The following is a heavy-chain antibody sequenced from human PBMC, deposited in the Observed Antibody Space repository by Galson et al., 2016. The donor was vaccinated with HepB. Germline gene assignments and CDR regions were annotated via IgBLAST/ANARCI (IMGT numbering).Heavy chain of an antibody. V-gene: IGHV3-7*01. J-gene: IGHJ4*02. CDR2: INHDGGER. CDR1: GFRLTNYW. Sequence: SLRLSCAASGFRLTNYWVSWVRQAPGKGLEWVANINHDGGERYYVDSVRGRFTISRDDAKNSLSLQMNSLRVDDTAVYYCAREFDRSFHYWGQGVLVTVSS. D-gene: IGHD3-22*01. CDR3: AREFDRSFHY.